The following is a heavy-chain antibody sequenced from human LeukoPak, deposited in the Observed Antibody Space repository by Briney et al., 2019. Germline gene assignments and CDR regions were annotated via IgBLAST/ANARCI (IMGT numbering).Heavy chain of an antibody. V-gene: IGHV3-21*01. J-gene: IGHJ1*01. CDR2: ISSSSSYI. CDR1: GFTFSSYS. D-gene: IGHD4-17*01. CDR3: ARVRGATVTTRYFQH. Sequence: PGGSLRLSCAASGFTFSSYSMNWVRQAPGKGLEWVSSISSSSSYIYYADSVKGRFTICRDNAKNSLYLQMNSLRAEDTAVYYRARVRGATVTTRYFQHWGQGTLVTVSS.